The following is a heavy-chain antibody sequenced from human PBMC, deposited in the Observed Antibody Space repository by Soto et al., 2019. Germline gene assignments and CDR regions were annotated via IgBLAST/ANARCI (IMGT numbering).Heavy chain of an antibody. CDR3: ARGLGLYYFDY. CDR1: DYTFTNYG. D-gene: IGHD1-26*01. CDR2: ISAYNGSP. Sequence: ASVKVSCKASDYTFTNYGISWVRQAPGQGLEWMGWISAYNGSPNYAQKFQGRVTMTTDTSTSTAYMELSSLRSEDTAVYYCARGLGLYYFDYWGQGTLVTVSS. V-gene: IGHV1-18*01. J-gene: IGHJ4*02.